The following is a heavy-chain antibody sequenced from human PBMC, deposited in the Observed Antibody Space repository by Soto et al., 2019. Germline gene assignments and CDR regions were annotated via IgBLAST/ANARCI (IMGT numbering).Heavy chain of an antibody. CDR3: ARFWSWNDDVYFDY. CDR1: GFTFSSYW. D-gene: IGHD1-1*01. CDR2: IKQDGSEK. Sequence: LRLSCAASGFTFSSYWMSWVRQAPGKGLEWVANIKQDGSEKYYVDSVKGRFTISRDNAKNSLYLQMNSLRAEDTAVYYCARFWSWNDDVYFDYWGQGTLVTVSS. V-gene: IGHV3-7*03. J-gene: IGHJ4*02.